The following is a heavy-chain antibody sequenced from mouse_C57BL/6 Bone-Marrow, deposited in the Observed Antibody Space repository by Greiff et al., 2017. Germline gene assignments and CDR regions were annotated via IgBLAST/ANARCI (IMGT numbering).Heavy chain of an antibody. CDR3: TREEGKKPSMDY. CDR2: ISSGGDYI. V-gene: IGHV5-9-1*02. Sequence: EVKVVESGEGLVKPGGSLKLSCAASGFTFSSYAMSWVRQTPEKRLEWVAYISSGGDYIYYADTVKGRFTISRDNARNTLYLQMSSLKSEDTAMYYCTREEGKKPSMDYWGQGTSVTVSS. CDR1: GFTFSSYA. J-gene: IGHJ4*01.